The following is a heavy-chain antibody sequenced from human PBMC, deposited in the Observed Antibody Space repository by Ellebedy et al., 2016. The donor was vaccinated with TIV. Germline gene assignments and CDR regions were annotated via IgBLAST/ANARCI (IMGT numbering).Heavy chain of an antibody. D-gene: IGHD3-9*01. CDR1: GYSISNGYY. CDR3: AKNPALRYLDWTIDN. J-gene: IGHJ4*02. V-gene: IGHV4-38-2*01. CDR2: IFHSGST. Sequence: SETLSLXCSVSGYSISNGYYWGWIRQPPGKGLEWIGSIFHSGSTYYNPSLKSRITMSVDKSKNQFSLKLSSVTAADTAVYYCAKNPALRYLDWTIDNWGQGTLVTVSS.